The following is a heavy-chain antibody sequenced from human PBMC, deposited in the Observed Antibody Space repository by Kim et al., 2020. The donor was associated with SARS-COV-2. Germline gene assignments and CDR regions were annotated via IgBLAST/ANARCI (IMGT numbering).Heavy chain of an antibody. V-gene: IGHV5-10-1*01. CDR1: GYSFTSFW. Sequence: GESLKISCKGSGYSFTSFWISWVRQMPGKGLEWMGRIDPTDSYTNYSPSFQGHVTISADKSISTAYLQWSSLKASATAMYYCARGADVVLPATREFSYYYYGMDVWGQGTTVTVSS. CDR2: IDPTDSYT. D-gene: IGHD2-2*01. CDR3: ARGADVVLPATREFSYYYYGMDV. J-gene: IGHJ6*02.